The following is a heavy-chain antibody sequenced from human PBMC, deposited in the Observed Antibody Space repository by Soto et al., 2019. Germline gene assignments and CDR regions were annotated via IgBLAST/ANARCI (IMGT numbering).Heavy chain of an antibody. D-gene: IGHD2-2*01. Sequence: QVQLQQWGAGLLKPSETLSLTCAVYGGSFSGYYWSWIRQPPGKGLEWIGEINHSGSTNYNPSLKSRVTISVDTSKNQFSLKLSSVTAADTAVYYCARGNIAVVPGNYYYYGMDVWGQGTTVTVSS. CDR1: GGSFSGYY. J-gene: IGHJ6*02. V-gene: IGHV4-34*01. CDR3: ARGNIAVVPGNYYYYGMDV. CDR2: INHSGST.